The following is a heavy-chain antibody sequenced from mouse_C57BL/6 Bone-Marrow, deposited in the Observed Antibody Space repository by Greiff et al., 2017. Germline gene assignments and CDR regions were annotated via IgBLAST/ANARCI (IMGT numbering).Heavy chain of an antibody. CDR1: GYAFSSYW. CDR3: ARSWVATHYYGSRGYFDV. D-gene: IGHD1-1*01. V-gene: IGHV1-80*01. J-gene: IGHJ1*03. Sequence: QVQLKESGAELVKPGASVKISCKASGYAFSSYWMNWVKQRPGKGLEWIGQIYPGDGDTNYNGKFKGKATLTADKSSSTAYMQLSSLTSEDSAVYFCARSWVATHYYGSRGYFDVWGTGTTVTVSS. CDR2: IYPGDGDT.